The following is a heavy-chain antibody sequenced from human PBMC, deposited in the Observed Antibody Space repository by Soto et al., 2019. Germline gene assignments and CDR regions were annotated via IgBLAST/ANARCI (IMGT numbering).Heavy chain of an antibody. Sequence: QVQLVQSGAEVKKPGASVKVSCKASGYTFTSYGISWVRQAPGQGLEWMGWISAYNGNTNYAQKLQGRVTMTTETSTSTAYIEMRSLRSDDTAVYYCARVVRPIFGVFIVWFDPWGQGTLVTVSS. V-gene: IGHV1-18*01. CDR1: GYTFTSYG. CDR3: ARVVRPIFGVFIVWFDP. D-gene: IGHD3-3*01. CDR2: ISAYNGNT. J-gene: IGHJ5*02.